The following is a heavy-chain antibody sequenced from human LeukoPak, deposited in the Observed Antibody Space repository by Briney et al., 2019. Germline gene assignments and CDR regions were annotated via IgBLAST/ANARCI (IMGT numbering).Heavy chain of an antibody. CDR3: ANGTFGGYFDY. CDR2: ISSSGSTI. J-gene: IGHJ4*02. CDR1: GFTFSSYE. V-gene: IGHV3-48*03. Sequence: GGSLRLSCAASGFTFSSYEMNWVRQAPGKGLEWVSYISSSGSTIYYADSVKGRFNISRENAQNSLYLEMNSLRAEDTAVYYCANGTFGGYFDYWGQGTLVTVSS. D-gene: IGHD3-16*01.